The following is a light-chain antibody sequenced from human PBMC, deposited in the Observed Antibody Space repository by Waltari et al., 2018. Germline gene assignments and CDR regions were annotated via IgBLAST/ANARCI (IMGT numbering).Light chain of an antibody. J-gene: IGKJ1*01. Sequence: DFVLTQSPLSLPVTPGEPASISCRSSQTLLNSNGYNYLDWYLQKPGQSPQLLIYLASNRASGVPDRFSGSGSGTDFTLKISRVEAEDVGVYYCMQALQTQMFGQGTKVEIK. CDR2: LAS. CDR1: QTLLNSNGYNY. CDR3: MQALQTQM. V-gene: IGKV2-28*01.